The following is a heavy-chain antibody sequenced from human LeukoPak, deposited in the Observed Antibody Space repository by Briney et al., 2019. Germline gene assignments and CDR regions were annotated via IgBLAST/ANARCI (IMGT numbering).Heavy chain of an antibody. CDR1: GYTFTDYY. J-gene: IGHJ4*02. Sequence: ASVKVSCXASGYTFTDYYMHWVRQAPGQGLEWMGWINPNSGGTNYAQKFQGRVTMTRDTSISTAYMELSRLRSDDTAVYYCARGSDDFWSGYSPSYWGQGTLVTVSS. CDR2: INPNSGGT. D-gene: IGHD3-3*01. V-gene: IGHV1-2*02. CDR3: ARGSDDFWSGYSPSY.